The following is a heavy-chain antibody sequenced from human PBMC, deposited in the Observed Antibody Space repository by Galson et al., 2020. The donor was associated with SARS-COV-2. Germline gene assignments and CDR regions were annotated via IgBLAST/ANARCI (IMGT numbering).Heavy chain of an antibody. CDR2: IIPIFGTA. CDR3: ARSYSGSEPGSWYFDL. CDR1: GGTFSSYA. J-gene: IGHJ2*01. V-gene: IGHV1-69*13. D-gene: IGHD1-26*01. Sequence: SVKVSCKASGGTFSSYAISWVRQAPGQGLEWIGGIIPIFGTANYAQKFQGRVTITADESTSTAYMELSSLRSEDTAVYYCARSYSGSEPGSWYFDLWGRGTLVTVSS.